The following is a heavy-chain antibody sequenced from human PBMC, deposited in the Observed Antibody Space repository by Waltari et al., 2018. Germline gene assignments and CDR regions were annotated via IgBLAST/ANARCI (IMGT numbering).Heavy chain of an antibody. V-gene: IGHV1-58*01. J-gene: IGHJ4*02. CDR1: GFTFTSSA. CDR2: IGVGSGNT. Sequence: QMQLVQSGPEVKKPGTSVKVSCKASGFTFTSSAVQWVRQARGQRLEWIGWIGVGSGNTNYAQKFQERVTMTRDMSTSTAYMELSSLRSEDTAVYYCAAQARYSSSGRELDIFDYWGQGTLVTVSS. D-gene: IGHD6-6*01. CDR3: AAQARYSSSGRELDIFDY.